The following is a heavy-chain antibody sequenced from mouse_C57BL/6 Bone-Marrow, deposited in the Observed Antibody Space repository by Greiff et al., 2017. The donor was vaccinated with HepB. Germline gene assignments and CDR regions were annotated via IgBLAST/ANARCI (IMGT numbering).Heavy chain of an antibody. CDR1: GYTFTSYW. Sequence: QVQLQQSGAELVKPGASVKLSCKASGYTFTSYWMHWVKQRPGRGLEWIGRIDPNSGGTKYNEKFKSKATLTVDKPSSTAYMQLSSLTSEDSAVYYCARDSPHYYGSRRYAMDYWGQGTSVTVSS. CDR2: IDPNSGGT. V-gene: IGHV1-72*01. J-gene: IGHJ4*01. D-gene: IGHD1-1*01. CDR3: ARDSPHYYGSRRYAMDY.